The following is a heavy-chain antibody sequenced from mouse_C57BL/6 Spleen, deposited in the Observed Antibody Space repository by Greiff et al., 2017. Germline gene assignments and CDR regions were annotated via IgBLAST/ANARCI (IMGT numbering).Heavy chain of an antibody. Sequence: QVQLKQPGAELVRPGTSVKLSCKASGYTFTSYWMHWVKQRPGQGLEWIGVIDPSDSYTNYNQKFKGKATLTVDTSSSTAYMQLSSLTSEDSAVYYCANPWFAYWGQGTLVTVSA. CDR2: IDPSDSYT. V-gene: IGHV1-59*01. J-gene: IGHJ3*01. CDR1: GYTFTSYW. CDR3: ANPWFAY.